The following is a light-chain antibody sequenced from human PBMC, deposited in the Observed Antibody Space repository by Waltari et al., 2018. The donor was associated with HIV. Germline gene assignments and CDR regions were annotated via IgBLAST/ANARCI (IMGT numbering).Light chain of an antibody. CDR3: QSYDRSLSGYVV. V-gene: IGLV1-40*01. Sequence: QSLLTQPPSVSGAPGQRVTISCTGSSSNIGAGFDVHWYQQLPGTVPKLLIYGISDRPAGAPHRVSGSKSGTSAALAITGLQAEDEADYYCQSYDRSLSGYVVFGGGTKLTVL. J-gene: IGLJ2*01. CDR1: SSNIGAGFD. CDR2: GIS.